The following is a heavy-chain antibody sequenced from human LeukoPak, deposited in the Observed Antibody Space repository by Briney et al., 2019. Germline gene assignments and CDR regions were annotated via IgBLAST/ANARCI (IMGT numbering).Heavy chain of an antibody. V-gene: IGHV1-2*02. Sequence: ASVNVSCKSSGYIFTGHFIHWVRQAPGQGLEWMGWINPNSGGTNNAQKFQGRVTMTGDTSIRTAYMELRRRRSDDTAVYYCARSHCSGRREVFDIWGQGTRVTVSS. J-gene: IGHJ3*02. CDR3: ARSHCSGRREVFDI. CDR1: GYIFTGHF. D-gene: IGHD3-10*02. CDR2: INPNSGGT.